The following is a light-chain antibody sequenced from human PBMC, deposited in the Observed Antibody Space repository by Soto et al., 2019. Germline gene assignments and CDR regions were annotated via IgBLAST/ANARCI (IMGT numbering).Light chain of an antibody. CDR3: QQRSNWAPT. CDR2: DAS. J-gene: IGKJ3*01. V-gene: IGKV3-11*01. CDR1: QSVSSY. Sequence: EIGLTQSPATLSLSPGERATLSCRASQSVSSYLAWYQQKPGQAPRLLLYDASNRATGIPARFSGSGSGTDFTRNIRSLEPEDFAVYDCQQRSNWAPTFGPGTQVDI.